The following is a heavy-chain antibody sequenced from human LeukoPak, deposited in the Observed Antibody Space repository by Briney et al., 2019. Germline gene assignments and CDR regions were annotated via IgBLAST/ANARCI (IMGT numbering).Heavy chain of an antibody. D-gene: IGHD1-26*01. CDR2: TYHRSQLYN. CDR3: ARGRSYSFDY. Sequence: SQTLSLTCAISGDSVSSDSVAWNWIRQSPSRGLEWLGSTYHRSQLYNDYALSVSSRISVTPDTPKNQFSLQLNSVTPEDTAVYYCARGRSYSFDYWGQGALVTVSS. V-gene: IGHV6-1*01. CDR1: GDSVSSDSVA. J-gene: IGHJ4*02.